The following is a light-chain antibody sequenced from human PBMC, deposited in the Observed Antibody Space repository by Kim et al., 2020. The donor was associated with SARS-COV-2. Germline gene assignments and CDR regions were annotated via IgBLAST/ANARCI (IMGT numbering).Light chain of an antibody. CDR1: RGSIDHNV. CDR2: EDD. J-gene: IGLJ2*01. Sequence: GKTVTIPWTRSRGSIDHNVMQGYQPRPGCVPTTVIYEDDQVPSVVSDRFSGSIDNSSNSASLTISGLKTEDEADYYCQSYNRSNVVFGGGTQLTVL. CDR3: QSYNRSNVV. V-gene: IGLV6-57*03.